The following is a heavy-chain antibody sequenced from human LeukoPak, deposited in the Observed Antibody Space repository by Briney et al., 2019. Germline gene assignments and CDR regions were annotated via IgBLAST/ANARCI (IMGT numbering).Heavy chain of an antibody. CDR3: ARGAPSRYFDWLSYCYYYYMDV. D-gene: IGHD3-9*01. CDR2: IYYSGST. J-gene: IGHJ6*03. Sequence: SETLSLTCTVSGGSISSYYWSWIRQPPGKGLEWIGYIYYSGSTNYNPSLKSRVTISVDTSKNQFSLKLSSVTAADTAVYYCARGAPSRYFDWLSYCYYYYMDVWGKGTTVTISS. CDR1: GGSISSYY. V-gene: IGHV4-59*01.